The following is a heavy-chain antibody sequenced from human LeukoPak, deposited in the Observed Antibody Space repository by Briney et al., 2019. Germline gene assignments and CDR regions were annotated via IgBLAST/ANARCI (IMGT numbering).Heavy chain of an antibody. CDR1: GGTFSSYA. D-gene: IGHD6-13*01. J-gene: IGHJ5*02. CDR2: IIPIFGTA. Sequence: ASVKVSCKASGGTFSSYAISWVRQAPGQGLEWMGGIIPIFGTANYAQKFQGRVTITADKSTSTAYMELSSLRSEDTAVYYCVRDPLNSSSWYSWFDPWGQGTLVTVSS. V-gene: IGHV1-69*06. CDR3: VRDPLNSSSWYSWFDP.